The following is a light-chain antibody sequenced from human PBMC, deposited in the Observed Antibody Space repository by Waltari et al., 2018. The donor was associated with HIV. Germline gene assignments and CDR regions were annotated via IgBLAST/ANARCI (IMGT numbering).Light chain of an antibody. J-gene: IGLJ3*02. CDR2: NVN. CDR3: QSYDSSLSGSGV. V-gene: IGLV1-40*01. CDR1: SSNIGANSA. Sequence: QSVLTQPPSVSGAPGPRVTISCTGSSSNIGANSAVHWYQQHPGRAPKLLIYNVNNRPSGVPDRFSGSKSGTSASLAITGLQAEDEADYYCQSYDSSLSGSGVFGGGTKLTVL.